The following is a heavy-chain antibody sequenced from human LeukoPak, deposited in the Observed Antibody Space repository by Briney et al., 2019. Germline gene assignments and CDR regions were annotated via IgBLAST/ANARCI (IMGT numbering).Heavy chain of an antibody. CDR3: VRVHAFGALDY. V-gene: IGHV3-48*04. Sequence: GGSLRLSCVTSGFIFDSSSMNWVRQAPGKGLQWVSYINPSGNTVRYADSVKGRFTISRDNTNRSVSLEMNSLGVEDTAVYYCVRVHAFGALDYWGQGILVIVSS. J-gene: IGHJ4*02. CDR2: INPSGNTV. CDR1: GFIFDSSS. D-gene: IGHD3-10*01.